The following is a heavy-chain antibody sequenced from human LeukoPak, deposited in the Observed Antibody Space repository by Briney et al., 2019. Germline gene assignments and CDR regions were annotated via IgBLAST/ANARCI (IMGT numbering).Heavy chain of an antibody. J-gene: IGHJ4*02. Sequence: ASVKVSCKASGYTFTGYYMHWVRQAPGQGLEWMGGIIPIFGTANYAQKFQGRVTITADESTSTAYMELSSLRSEDTAVYYCARDFPEYPGSGWYRNPFDYWGQGTLVTVSS. D-gene: IGHD6-19*01. CDR1: GYTFTGYY. V-gene: IGHV1-69*13. CDR2: IIPIFGTA. CDR3: ARDFPEYPGSGWYRNPFDY.